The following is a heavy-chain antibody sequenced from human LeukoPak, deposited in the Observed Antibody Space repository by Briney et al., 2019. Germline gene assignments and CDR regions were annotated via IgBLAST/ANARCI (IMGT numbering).Heavy chain of an antibody. CDR3: AELGITMIGGV. D-gene: IGHD3-10*02. V-gene: IGHV3-48*04. Sequence: GGSLRLSCEASGFTFTTYSMTWVRQAPGKGLEWVSYISSSGSTIYYVDSVKGRFTISRDNAKNSLYLQMNSLRAEDTAVYYCAELGITMIGGVWGKGTTVTISS. J-gene: IGHJ6*04. CDR2: ISSSGSTI. CDR1: GFTFTTYS.